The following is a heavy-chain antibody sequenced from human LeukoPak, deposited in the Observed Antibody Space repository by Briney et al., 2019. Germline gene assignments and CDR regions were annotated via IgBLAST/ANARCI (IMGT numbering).Heavy chain of an antibody. CDR2: IIPIFGTA. V-gene: IGHV1-69*13. Sequence: SVKVSCTASGGTFISYAISWVRQAPGQGLEWMGGIIPIFGTANYAQKFQGRVTITADESTSTAYMELSSLRSEDTAVYYCARANYDFWSGYYRTPYFDYWGQGTLVTVSS. CDR3: ARANYDFWSGYYRTPYFDY. D-gene: IGHD3-3*01. CDR1: GGTFISYA. J-gene: IGHJ4*02.